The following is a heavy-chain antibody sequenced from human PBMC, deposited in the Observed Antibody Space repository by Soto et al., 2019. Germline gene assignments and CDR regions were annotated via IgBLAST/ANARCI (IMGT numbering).Heavy chain of an antibody. Sequence: GGSLRLSCAASGFTFSSYAMSWVRQAPGKGLEWVSAISGSGGSTYYADSVKGRFTISRDNSKNTLYLQMNSLRAEDTAVYYCAKQFALGELSPWDYWGQGTLVTVSS. J-gene: IGHJ4*02. CDR3: AKQFALGELSPWDY. V-gene: IGHV3-23*01. CDR2: ISGSGGST. CDR1: GFTFSSYA. D-gene: IGHD3-16*02.